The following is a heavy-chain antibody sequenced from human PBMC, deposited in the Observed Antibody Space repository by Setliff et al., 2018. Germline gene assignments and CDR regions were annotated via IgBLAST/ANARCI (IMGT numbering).Heavy chain of an antibody. CDR2: INTNTGFP. J-gene: IGHJ4*02. CDR1: GYTFTNYA. V-gene: IGHV7-4-1*02. CDR3: ARGYCSGGSCVDFDY. Sequence: AASVKVSCKASGYTFTNYAMNWVRQAPGQGLEWMGWINTNTGFPTYAQGFTGRFVFSLDTSVSTAYLQISSVKAEDTAVYYCARGYCSGGSCVDFDYWGQGTLVTVSS. D-gene: IGHD2-15*01.